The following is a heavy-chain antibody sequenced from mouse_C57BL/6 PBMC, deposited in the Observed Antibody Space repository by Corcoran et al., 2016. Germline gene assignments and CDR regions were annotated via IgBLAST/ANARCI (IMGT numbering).Heavy chain of an antibody. CDR1: GYTFTDYY. D-gene: IGHD2-2*01. Sequence: EVQLQQSGPVLVKPGASVKMSCKASGYTFTDYYMNWVKQSHGKSLEWIGVINPYNGGTSYTQKFKGKATLTVDKSGSTADMEVNSRTCEDSAVYYCASYGYDEAYGGQGTLVTVS. J-gene: IGHJ3*01. CDR3: ASYGYDEAY. CDR2: INPYNGGT. V-gene: IGHV1-19*01.